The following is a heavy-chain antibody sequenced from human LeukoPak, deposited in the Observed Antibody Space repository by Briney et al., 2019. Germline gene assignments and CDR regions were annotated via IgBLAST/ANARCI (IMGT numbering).Heavy chain of an antibody. CDR2: INPNSGGT. J-gene: IGHJ3*02. Sequence: ASVKVSCKASGYSFTGYYMHWVRRAPGQGLEWMGWINPNSGGTNYAQKFQGRVTMTRDTSISTAYMELSRLRSDDTAVYYCAREGDIVGATRAFDIWGQGTMVTVSS. CDR3: AREGDIVGATRAFDI. V-gene: IGHV1-2*02. D-gene: IGHD1-26*01. CDR1: GYSFTGYY.